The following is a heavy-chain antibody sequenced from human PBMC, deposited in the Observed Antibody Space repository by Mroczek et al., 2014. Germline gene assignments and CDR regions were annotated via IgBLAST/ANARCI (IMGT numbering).Heavy chain of an antibody. CDR1: GYSFTSYW. D-gene: IGHD4-23*01. Sequence: EVQLLETGAEVKKPGESLKISCKGSGYSFTSYWIGWVRQMPGKGLEWMGIIYPGDSDTRYSPSFQGQVTISADKSISTAYLQWSSLKASDTAMYYCARGQRYGGNHWDAFDIWGQGTMVTVSS. CDR3: ARGQRYGGNHWDAFDI. J-gene: IGHJ3*02. CDR2: IYPGDSDT. V-gene: IGHV5-51*03.